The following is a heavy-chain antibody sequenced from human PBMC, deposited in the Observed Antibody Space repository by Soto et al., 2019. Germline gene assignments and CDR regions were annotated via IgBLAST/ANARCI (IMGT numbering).Heavy chain of an antibody. CDR3: ARDRGGGDTYWYFDL. CDR1: GGTFRSHT. D-gene: IGHD2-21*01. Sequence: SVKVSCKASGGTFRSHTIRWVRQAPGQGLEWMGRIIPILGIANYAQKFQGRVTITADKSTSTAYMELSSLRSEDTAVYYCARDRGGGDTYWYFDLWGRGTLVTVSS. V-gene: IGHV1-69*04. CDR2: IIPILGIA. J-gene: IGHJ2*01.